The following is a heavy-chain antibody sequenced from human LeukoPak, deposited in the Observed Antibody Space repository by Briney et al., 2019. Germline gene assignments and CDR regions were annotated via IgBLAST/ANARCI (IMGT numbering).Heavy chain of an antibody. CDR1: GFTFSSYE. V-gene: IGHV3-48*03. Sequence: GGSLRLSCAASGFTFSSYEMNWVRQAPGKGLDWVSYISTSGSTIYYADSVKGRFTISRDNAKNSLYLQMNSLRAEDTAVYYCARTSDTSGRLYWYFDLWGRGTLVTVSS. CDR3: ARTSDTSGRLYWYFDL. J-gene: IGHJ2*01. D-gene: IGHD3-22*01. CDR2: ISTSGSTI.